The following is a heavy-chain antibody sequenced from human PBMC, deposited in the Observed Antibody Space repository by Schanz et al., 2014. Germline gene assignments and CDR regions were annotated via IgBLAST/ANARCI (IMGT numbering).Heavy chain of an antibody. J-gene: IGHJ3*01. CDR1: GGTFSSYT. CDR3: ATMWGYCTATACQILEVLDV. V-gene: IGHV1-69*02. Sequence: QVQLVQSGAEVKKPGSSVKVSCKASGGTFSSYTISWVRQAPGQGLEWMGRIIPILGIANYAQKFQGRVTITADRSTTTAYMELSGLRSEDTAMYYCATMWGYCTATACQILEVLDVWGQGTMVTVSS. D-gene: IGHD2-8*02. CDR2: IIPILGIA.